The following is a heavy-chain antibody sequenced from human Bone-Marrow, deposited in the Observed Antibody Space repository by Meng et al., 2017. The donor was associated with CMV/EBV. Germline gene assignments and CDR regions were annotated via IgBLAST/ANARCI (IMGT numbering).Heavy chain of an antibody. V-gene: IGHV3-21*04. Sequence: GESLKISCAASGFTFSSYSMNWVRQAPGKGLEWVSSISSSSSYIYYADSVKGRFTIPRDNSKNSLYLQMNSLRAEDTALYYCAKDSSNWNLYYYYGMEIWGQGTTVTVSS. CDR2: ISSSSSYI. D-gene: IGHD1-7*01. J-gene: IGHJ6*02. CDR1: GFTFSSYS. CDR3: AKDSSNWNLYYYYGMEI.